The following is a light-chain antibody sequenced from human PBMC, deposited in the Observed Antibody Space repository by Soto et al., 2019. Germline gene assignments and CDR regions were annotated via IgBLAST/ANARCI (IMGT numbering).Light chain of an antibody. CDR1: QSVSSY. J-gene: IGKJ4*01. V-gene: IGKV3-11*01. Sequence: EIVLTQSPATLSLSPGERATLSCSASQSVSSYLAWYQQKPGQAPMLRIHDASNRATGIPARFSGSGSGTDFTLTISSLEPEDFAVYYCQQRSNWLTFGGGTKVEIK. CDR2: DAS. CDR3: QQRSNWLT.